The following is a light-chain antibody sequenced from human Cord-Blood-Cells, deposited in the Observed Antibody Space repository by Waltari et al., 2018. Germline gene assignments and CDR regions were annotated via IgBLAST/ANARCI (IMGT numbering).Light chain of an antibody. CDR1: SSDVGGYND. CDR3: SSYTSSSTVV. Sequence: QSALPHPASVSGSPGQSITIPCTATSSDVGGYNDVSWYQQPPGNAPKLMIYDVSNRPSGVSNRFSGSKSGNTASLTISGLQAEDEADYYCSSYTSSSTVVFGGGTKLTVL. V-gene: IGLV2-14*01. CDR2: DVS. J-gene: IGLJ2*01.